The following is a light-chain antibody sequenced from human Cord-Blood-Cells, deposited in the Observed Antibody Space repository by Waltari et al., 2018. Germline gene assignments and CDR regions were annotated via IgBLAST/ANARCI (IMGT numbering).Light chain of an antibody. J-gene: IGKJ4*01. Sequence: EIVLTQSPATLSLSPGERATLSCRASQGVNSHLAWYQQKPGQAPRLLIYEAANRATGIPAMCSGSVSGTDFTLTISSLEPEDFAVYYCQQRSNWPPLTFGGGTKVEIK. CDR2: EAA. CDR1: QGVNSH. V-gene: IGKV3-11*01. CDR3: QQRSNWPPLT.